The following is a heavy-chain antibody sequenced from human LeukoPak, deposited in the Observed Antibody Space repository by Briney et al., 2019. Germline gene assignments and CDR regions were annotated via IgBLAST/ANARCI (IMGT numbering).Heavy chain of an antibody. J-gene: IGHJ4*02. Sequence: GGSLRLSCAASGFTFSGSAMHWVRQASGKGLEWVGRIRSKTNNYATAYAASVKGRFTISRDDSKNTAYLQMNSLKADDTAVYFCTKGKWGYPFDYWGQGTLVTVSS. D-gene: IGHD1-26*01. V-gene: IGHV3-73*01. CDR3: TKGKWGYPFDY. CDR2: IRSKTNNYAT. CDR1: GFTFSGSA.